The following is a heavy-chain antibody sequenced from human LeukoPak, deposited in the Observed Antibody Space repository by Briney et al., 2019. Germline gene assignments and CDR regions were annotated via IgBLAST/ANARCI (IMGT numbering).Heavy chain of an antibody. CDR1: GYTFTGYY. Sequence: ASVKVSCKASGYTFTGYYMHWVRQAPGQGLEWMGWINPNSGGTNYAQKFQGRVTMTRDTSISTAYMELSRLRSDDTAVYYCARVAGVTMVRGVWFDPWGQGTLVTVSS. CDR3: ARVAGVTMVRGVWFDP. D-gene: IGHD3-10*01. CDR2: INPNSGGT. J-gene: IGHJ5*02. V-gene: IGHV1-2*02.